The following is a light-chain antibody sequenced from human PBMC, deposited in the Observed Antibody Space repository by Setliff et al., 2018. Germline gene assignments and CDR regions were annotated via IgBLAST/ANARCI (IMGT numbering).Light chain of an antibody. CDR2: EVS. J-gene: IGLJ1*01. Sequence: QSALAQPASVSGSPGQSITISCTGTSSDIGGYNYVSWYQQHPGKAPKLMIYEVSHRPSGVSNRFSGSKSGNTASLTISGLQAEDEADFYCSSYTISSTRFYVFGTGTKVTV. CDR3: SSYTISSTRFYV. CDR1: SSDIGGYNY. V-gene: IGLV2-14*01.